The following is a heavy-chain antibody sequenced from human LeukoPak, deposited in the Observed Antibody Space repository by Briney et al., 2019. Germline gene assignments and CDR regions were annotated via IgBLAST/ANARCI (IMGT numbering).Heavy chain of an antibody. J-gene: IGHJ4*02. CDR3: AREAPPGSFDY. D-gene: IGHD6-19*01. CDR1: GFTFSTYP. V-gene: IGHV3-64*01. CDR2: ISGDGTST. Sequence: PGGSLSLSCAASGFTFSTYPMHWVRQDPGKGLESVSAISGDGTSTYYANSVKGRFTISRDNSKYTLYLQMGSLRPEDTAVYYCAREAPPGSFDYWGQGTLVTVSS.